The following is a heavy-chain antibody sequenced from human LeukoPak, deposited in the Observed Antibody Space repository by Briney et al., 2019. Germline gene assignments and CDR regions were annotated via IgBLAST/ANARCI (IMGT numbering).Heavy chain of an antibody. J-gene: IGHJ4*02. D-gene: IGHD6-13*01. CDR2: MNPNSGNT. CDR1: GYTFTSYD. V-gene: IGHV1-8*01. CDR3: ARGVRAAAGAFDY. Sequence: ASVKVSCKASGYTFTSYDINWVRQATGQGLEWMGWMNPNSGNTGYAQKFQGRVTMTRNTSISTAYMELSSLRSEVTAVYYCARGVRAAAGAFDYWGQGTLVTVSS.